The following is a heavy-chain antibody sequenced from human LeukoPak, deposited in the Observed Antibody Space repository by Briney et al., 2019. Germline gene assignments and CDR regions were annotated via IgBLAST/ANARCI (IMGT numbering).Heavy chain of an antibody. V-gene: IGHV1-69*04. CDR1: GGTFSSYA. CDR3: ARVLDNFDY. CDR2: IIPIFVIA. J-gene: IGHJ4*02. Sequence: SVKVSCKASGGTFSSYAISWVRQAPGQGLEWMGRIIPIFVIANYAQKFQGRITITADKSTSTAYMELSSLRYEDMAVYSCARVLDNFDYWGQGTLVTVSS.